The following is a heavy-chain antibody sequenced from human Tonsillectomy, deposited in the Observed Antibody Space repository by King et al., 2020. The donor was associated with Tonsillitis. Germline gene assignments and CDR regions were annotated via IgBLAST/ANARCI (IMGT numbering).Heavy chain of an antibody. CDR3: TTGHVFYDRSGYYSTYYVDN. Sequence: VQLVESGGGLVKPGGSLRLSCAASRFTFSNAWMSWVRQAPGKGLEWVGRIKSKSNGGTTDYAAPVQGRFTISRDDSKNTLYLQMKSLKTEDTAVYYCTTGHVFYDRSGYYSTYYVDNWGQGTLVTVSS. D-gene: IGHD3-22*01. J-gene: IGHJ4*02. V-gene: IGHV3-15*01. CDR2: IKSKSNGGTT. CDR1: RFTFSNAW.